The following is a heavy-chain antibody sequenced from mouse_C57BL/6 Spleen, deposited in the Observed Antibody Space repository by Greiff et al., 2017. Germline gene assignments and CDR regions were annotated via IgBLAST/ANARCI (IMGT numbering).Heavy chain of an antibody. Sequence: QVQLQQPGAELVRPGTSVKLSCKASGYTFTSYWMHWVKQRPGQGLEWIGVIDPSDSYTKYNQKFKGKATLTVDTSSSTAYMQLSSLTSEDSAVYYCARGITTVVATDWYFDVWGTGTTVTVSS. CDR2: IDPSDSYT. D-gene: IGHD1-1*01. CDR1: GYTFTSYW. V-gene: IGHV1-59*01. CDR3: ARGITTVVATDWYFDV. J-gene: IGHJ1*03.